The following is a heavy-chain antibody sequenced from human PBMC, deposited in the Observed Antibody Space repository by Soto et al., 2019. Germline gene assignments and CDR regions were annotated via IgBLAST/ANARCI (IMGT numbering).Heavy chain of an antibody. CDR2: IYSGGST. D-gene: IGHD3-22*01. Sequence: EVQLVESGRGLIQPGGSLRLSCAASGFTVSSNYMSWVRQAPGKGLEWVSVIYSGGSTYYADSVKGRFTISRDNSKNTLYLQIDSLRAEDTAVYYFAINYYDSGGGFDYWGQVTLVTVSS. J-gene: IGHJ4*02. V-gene: IGHV3-53*01. CDR1: GFTVSSNY. CDR3: AINYYDSGGGFDY.